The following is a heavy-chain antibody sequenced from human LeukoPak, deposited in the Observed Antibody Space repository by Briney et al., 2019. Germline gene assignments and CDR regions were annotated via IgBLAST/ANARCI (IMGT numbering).Heavy chain of an antibody. CDR1: GFTFSSYG. CDR3: ARDRVEYGSGSYGSPYTLYYYYYGMDV. V-gene: IGHV3-33*01. J-gene: IGHJ6*02. D-gene: IGHD3-10*01. CDR2: IWYDGSNR. Sequence: GGSLRLSCAASGFTFSSYGTHWVRQAPGKGLEWVAVIWYDGSNRYYADSVKGRFTISRDNSKNTLYLQMNSLRAEDTAVYYCARDRVEYGSGSYGSPYTLYYYYYGMDVWGQGTTVTVSS.